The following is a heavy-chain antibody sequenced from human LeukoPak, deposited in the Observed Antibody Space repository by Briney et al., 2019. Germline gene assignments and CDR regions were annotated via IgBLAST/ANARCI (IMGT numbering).Heavy chain of an antibody. D-gene: IGHD3-22*01. J-gene: IGHJ3*02. CDR2: IYVTGRT. V-gene: IGHV4-59*01. Sequence: SETLSLTCRVYCGPITGDYWTWIRQSPGRGLEWLGYIYVTGRTNYNPSLKSRVTMSVDTSKVQLSLRLSSVSAAETAIYYSARGYYWLSSGFVDALDIWGQGTKVTVSS. CDR1: CGPITGDY. CDR3: ARGYYWLSSGFVDALDI.